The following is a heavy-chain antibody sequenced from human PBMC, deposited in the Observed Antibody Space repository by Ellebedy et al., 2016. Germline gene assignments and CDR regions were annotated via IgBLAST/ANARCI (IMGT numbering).Heavy chain of an antibody. V-gene: IGHV3-30*18. CDR2: ISYDGSNK. J-gene: IGHJ6*02. CDR3: AKDWAITMVRGVMNV. CDR1: GFTFSNAW. D-gene: IGHD3-10*01. Sequence: GESLKISXAASGFTFSNAWMSWVRQAPGKGLEWVAVISYDGSNKYYADSVKGRFTISRDNSKNTLYLQMNSLRAEDTAVYYCAKDWAITMVRGVMNVWGQGTTVTVSS.